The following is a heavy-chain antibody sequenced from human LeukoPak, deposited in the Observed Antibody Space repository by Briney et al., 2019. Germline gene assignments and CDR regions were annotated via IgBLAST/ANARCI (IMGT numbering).Heavy chain of an antibody. V-gene: IGHV3-48*03. Sequence: GGSLRLSCAASGFTFSSYEMNWVRQAPGKGLEWVSYISSSGSSIDYAESVECRFTISRDIAKNSLYLQMNSLRAEDTAVYYCASCASVSCYPVYYYYGMDVWGQGTTVTVSS. CDR1: GFTFSSYE. J-gene: IGHJ6*02. D-gene: IGHD2-2*01. CDR2: ISSSGSSI. CDR3: ASCASVSCYPVYYYYGMDV.